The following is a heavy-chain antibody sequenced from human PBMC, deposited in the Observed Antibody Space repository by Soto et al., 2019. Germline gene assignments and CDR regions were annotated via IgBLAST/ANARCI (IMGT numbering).Heavy chain of an antibody. CDR2: INQDGRER. Sequence: EVQLVESGGNLVQPGGSLRLSCAASGFIFSSYWMNWVRQAPGQGLEWVASINQDGRERYYVDSVKCRFTISRDNAKNSLFLQVNSLRAEDTAVYYCARDGEAPGLYLDYWGQGTLVTVSS. J-gene: IGHJ4*02. CDR1: GFIFSSYW. V-gene: IGHV3-7*01. D-gene: IGHD7-27*01. CDR3: ARDGEAPGLYLDY.